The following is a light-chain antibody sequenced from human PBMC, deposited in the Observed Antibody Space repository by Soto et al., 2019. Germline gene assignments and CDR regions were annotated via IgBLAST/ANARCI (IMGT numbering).Light chain of an antibody. CDR3: QVWDSSSDHPYV. J-gene: IGLJ1*01. V-gene: IGLV3-21*04. Sequence: SYELTQPPSVSVAPGKTARITCGGNNIGSISVHWYQQKPGQAPVLVIYYDSDRPSGIPERFSGTNSGNTATLTISRVEAGDEADYYCQVWDSSSDHPYVFGTGTKVTVL. CDR1: NIGSIS. CDR2: YDS.